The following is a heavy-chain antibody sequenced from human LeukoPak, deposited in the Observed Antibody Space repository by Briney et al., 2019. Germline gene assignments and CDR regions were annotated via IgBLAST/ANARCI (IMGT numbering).Heavy chain of an antibody. D-gene: IGHD2-2*02. CDR3: ARDKGYCSSTSCYIGVADY. Sequence: ASVKVSCKASGYTFTGYYMRWVRQAPGQGLEWMGWINPNSGGTNYSQKFHGKVTMTRDTSTSTAYMQRSRLRSDDTAVYYCARDKGYCSSTSCYIGVADYWGQGTLVTVSS. V-gene: IGHV1-2*02. CDR2: INPNSGGT. CDR1: GYTFTGYY. J-gene: IGHJ4*02.